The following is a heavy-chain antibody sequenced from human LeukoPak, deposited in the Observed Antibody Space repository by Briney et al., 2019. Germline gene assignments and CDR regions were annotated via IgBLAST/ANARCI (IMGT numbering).Heavy chain of an antibody. V-gene: IGHV4-59*01. D-gene: IGHD5-18*01. CDR3: ASGGYSYGFDY. CDR2: IYYSGNT. Sequence: SETLSLACTVSGGSISSYYWSWIRQPPGKGLEWIGYIYYSGNTNYNPSLKSRVTISVDTSKNQFSLKLSSVTAADTAVYYCASGGYSYGFDYWGQGTLVTVSS. CDR1: GGSISSYY. J-gene: IGHJ4*02.